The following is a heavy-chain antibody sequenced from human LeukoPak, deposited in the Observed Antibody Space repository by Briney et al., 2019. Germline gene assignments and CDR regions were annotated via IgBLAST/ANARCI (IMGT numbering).Heavy chain of an antibody. J-gene: IGHJ3*02. CDR1: GFIFDNAW. CDR2: IKSKKDGETR. V-gene: IGHV3-15*01. Sequence: GGSLRLSCAGSGFIFDNAWMSWVRQAPGKGPEWVGRIKSKKDGETRNYAAPVKDRFIISRDDSKNILYLQMNSLRVEDTAVYYCVTLGYCTTTSCYATDGGAFDIWGQGTVVTVSS. CDR3: VTLGYCTTTSCYATDGGAFDI. D-gene: IGHD2-2*01.